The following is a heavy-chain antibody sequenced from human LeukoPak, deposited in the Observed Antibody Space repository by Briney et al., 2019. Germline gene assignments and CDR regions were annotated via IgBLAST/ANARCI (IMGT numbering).Heavy chain of an antibody. V-gene: IGHV4-34*01. D-gene: IGHD3-10*01. J-gene: IGHJ4*02. CDR1: GGSFSGYY. CDR3: ARRAYYYGSGSYHPLVDY. Sequence: SETLSLTCAVYGGSFSGYYWSWIRQPPGKGLEWIGEINHSGSTNYNPSLKSRVTISVDTSKNQFSLKLSSVTAADTAVYYCARRAYYYGSGSYHPLVDYWGQGTLVTVSS. CDR2: INHSGST.